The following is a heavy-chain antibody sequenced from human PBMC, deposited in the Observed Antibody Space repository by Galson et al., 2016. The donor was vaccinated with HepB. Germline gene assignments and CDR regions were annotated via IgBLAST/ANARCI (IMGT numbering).Heavy chain of an antibody. V-gene: IGHV3-33*01. CDR1: GFTFSHYG. CDR3: ARGSYWLLQHGDYFDY. Sequence: SLRLSCAASGFTFSHYGMHWVRQAPGKGLEWVAVIWYDGGNKFYAGSVQGRFTISRDNAKNSLYLQMNSLRAEDTAVYYCARGSYWLLQHGDYFDYWGQGTLVTVSS. D-gene: IGHD1-26*01. J-gene: IGHJ4*02. CDR2: IWYDGGNK.